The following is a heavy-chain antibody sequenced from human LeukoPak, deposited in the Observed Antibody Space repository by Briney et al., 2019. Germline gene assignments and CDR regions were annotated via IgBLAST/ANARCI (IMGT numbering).Heavy chain of an antibody. Sequence: ASVKVSCKASGYTFTGYYMHWVRQAPGQGLEWMGWINPNSGGTNYAQKFQGRVTMTRDTSISTAYMELSRLRSDDTAVYYCARVSSSSWIGPRAFDIWGQGTMVTVSS. V-gene: IGHV1-2*02. CDR1: GYTFTGYY. J-gene: IGHJ3*02. D-gene: IGHD6-13*01. CDR2: INPNSGGT. CDR3: ARVSSSSWIGPRAFDI.